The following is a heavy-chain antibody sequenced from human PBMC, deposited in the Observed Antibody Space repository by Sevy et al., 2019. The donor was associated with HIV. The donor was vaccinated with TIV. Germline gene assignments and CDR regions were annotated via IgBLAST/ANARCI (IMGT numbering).Heavy chain of an antibody. D-gene: IGHD1-7*01. V-gene: IGHV3-7*01. CDR1: GFTFSKYW. CDR3: ARDDGNYYFHY. Sequence: GGSLRLSCAASGFTFSKYWMGWVRQAPGKGLEWVANIKQDAGQKYYVDSMKGRFTMSRDNAKNSLYLQMNSLRAEDTAVYFCARDDGNYYFHYWGQGTLVTVSS. J-gene: IGHJ4*02. CDR2: IKQDAGQK.